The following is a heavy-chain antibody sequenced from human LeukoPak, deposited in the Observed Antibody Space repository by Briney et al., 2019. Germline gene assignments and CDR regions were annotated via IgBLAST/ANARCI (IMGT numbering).Heavy chain of an antibody. CDR1: GGSFSGYY. D-gene: IGHD3-16*01. CDR2: IYYSGST. V-gene: IGHV4-59*01. J-gene: IGHJ4*02. Sequence: SETLSLTCAVYGGSFSGYYWSWIRQPPGKGLEWIGYIYYSGSTNYNPSLKSRVTISVDTSKNQFSLKLSSVTAADTAVYYCASALRSRGSDYWGQGTLVTVSS. CDR3: ASALRSRGSDY.